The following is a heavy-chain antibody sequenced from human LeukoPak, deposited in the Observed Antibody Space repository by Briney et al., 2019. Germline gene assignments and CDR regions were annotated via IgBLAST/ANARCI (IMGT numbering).Heavy chain of an antibody. J-gene: IGHJ4*02. D-gene: IGHD1-26*01. V-gene: IGHV4-39*01. CDR3: AKSGGYGLIDY. CDR1: GASISGSGYY. Sequence: SETLSLTCSVSGASISGSGYYWGWIRQPPGKGLEWIGSIYSSGSTYYNASLQSRVTISIETSKNQISLRLNSVTAADTAMYYCAKSGGYGLIDYWGQGTLVTVSS. CDR2: IYSSGST.